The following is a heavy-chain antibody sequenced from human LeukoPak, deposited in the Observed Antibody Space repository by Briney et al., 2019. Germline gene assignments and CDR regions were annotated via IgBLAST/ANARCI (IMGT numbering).Heavy chain of an antibody. D-gene: IGHD3-22*01. J-gene: IGHJ4*02. CDR1: GFTFSSYG. Sequence: AGGSLRLSCAASGFTFSSYGMHWVRQAPGKGLEWVAVIWYDGSNKYYADSVKGRFTISRDNSKNTLYLQMNSLRAEDTAVYYCARGSVYDSSGYYYKPLYYFDYWGQGTLVTVSS. CDR3: ARGSVYDSSGYYYKPLYYFDY. V-gene: IGHV3-33*08. CDR2: IWYDGSNK.